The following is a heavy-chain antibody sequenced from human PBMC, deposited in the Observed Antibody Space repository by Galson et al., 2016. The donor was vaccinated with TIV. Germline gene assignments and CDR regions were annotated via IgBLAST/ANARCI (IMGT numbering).Heavy chain of an antibody. CDR1: NYPITSGYY. V-gene: IGHV4-38-2*02. CDR2: IYRSGNT. J-gene: IGHJ4*02. Sequence: SETLSLTCTVSNYPITSGYYWGWIRQPPGKGLEWIGNIYRSGNTFYNPSLKGRVTISVDTSKNHFSLKVNSVTAADTAVYYCARDAGSSGYDLLYWGQGILVTVSS. D-gene: IGHD5-12*01. CDR3: ARDAGSSGYDLLY.